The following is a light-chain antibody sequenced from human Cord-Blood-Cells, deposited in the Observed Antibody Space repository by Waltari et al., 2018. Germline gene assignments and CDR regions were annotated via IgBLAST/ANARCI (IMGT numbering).Light chain of an antibody. V-gene: IGKV3D-15*01. CDR2: GAS. Sequence: EIVMTPSPATRSVSPGERATLSCRASQSVSSNLAWYQQKPGQAPRLLIYGASIRATGIPARFSGSGSGTEFTLTISSLQSEDFAVYYCQQYNNWPPLTFGGGTKVEIK. CDR1: QSVSSN. CDR3: QQYNNWPPLT. J-gene: IGKJ4*01.